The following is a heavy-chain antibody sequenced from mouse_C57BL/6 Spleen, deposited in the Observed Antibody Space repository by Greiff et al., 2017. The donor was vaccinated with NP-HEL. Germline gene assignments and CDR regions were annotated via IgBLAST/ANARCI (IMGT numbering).Heavy chain of an antibody. J-gene: IGHJ1*03. CDR3: AREAYFDV. Sequence: VQLQQSGAELVRPGTSVKVSCKASGYAFTNYLIEWVKQRPGQGLEWIGVINPGGGGTNYNEKFKGKATLTADKSSSTAYMQLSSLPSEDSAVYFCAREAYFDVWGTGTTVTVAS. CDR2: INPGGGGT. V-gene: IGHV1-54*01. CDR1: GYAFTNYL.